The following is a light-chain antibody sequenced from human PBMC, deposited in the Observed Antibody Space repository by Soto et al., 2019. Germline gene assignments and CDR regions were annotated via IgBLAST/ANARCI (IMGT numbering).Light chain of an antibody. J-gene: IGKJ1*01. CDR1: QNVSSN. Sequence: EIVMTQSPATLSVSPGERATLSCRASQNVSSNLAWYQQKPGQAPRLLIYGASTRATCIPARFSGSGSGTEFTLTISSLQSEDFAVYYWQQYNSWPWTFGQGTKVEIK. V-gene: IGKV3-15*01. CDR3: QQYNSWPWT. CDR2: GAS.